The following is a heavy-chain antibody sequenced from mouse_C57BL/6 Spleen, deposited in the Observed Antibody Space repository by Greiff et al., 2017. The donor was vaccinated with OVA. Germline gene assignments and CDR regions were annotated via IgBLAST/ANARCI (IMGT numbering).Heavy chain of an antibody. J-gene: IGHJ2*01. CDR2: IHPNSGRT. Sequence: QVQLQQPGAELVKPGASVKLSCKASGYNFTSYWMHWVKQRPGQGLEWIGMIHPNSGRTNYNEKFKSKAPLTVDKSSSAAYMQLSSLTSEDSAVYYCAREAFSLYFDYWGQGTTLTVSS. CDR3: AREAFSLYFDY. D-gene: IGHD3-2*02. CDR1: GYNFTSYW. V-gene: IGHV1-64*01.